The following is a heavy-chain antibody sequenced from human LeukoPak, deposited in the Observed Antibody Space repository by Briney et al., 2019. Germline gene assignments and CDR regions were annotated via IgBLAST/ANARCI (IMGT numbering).Heavy chain of an antibody. J-gene: IGHJ4*02. CDR3: ARDPVRSGWLYYFDY. Sequence: PGGSLRLSCAASGFTVSSNYMSWVRQAPGKGLEWVSVIYSGGSTYYADSVKGRFTISRDNSKNTLYLQMNSLRAEDTAVYYCARDPVRSGWLYYFDYWGQGTLVTVSS. D-gene: IGHD6-19*01. CDR2: IYSGGST. V-gene: IGHV3-53*01. CDR1: GFTVSSNY.